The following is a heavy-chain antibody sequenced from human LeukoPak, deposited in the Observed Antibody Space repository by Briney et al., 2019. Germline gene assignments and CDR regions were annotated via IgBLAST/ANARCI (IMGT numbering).Heavy chain of an antibody. D-gene: IGHD3-22*01. V-gene: IGHV4-39*07. CDR2: IYYSGST. CDR3: ARVGRGPRRGYYYDSSGLDY. Sequence: SETLSLTCTVSGGSISSSSYYWGWIRQPPGKGLEWIGSIYYSGSTYYNPSLKSRVTISVDTSKNQFSLKLSSVTAADTAVYYCARVGRGPRRGYYYDSSGLDYWGQGTLVTVSS. J-gene: IGHJ4*02. CDR1: GGSISSSSYY.